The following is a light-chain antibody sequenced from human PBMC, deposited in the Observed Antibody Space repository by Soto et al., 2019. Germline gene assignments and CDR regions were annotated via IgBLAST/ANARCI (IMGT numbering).Light chain of an antibody. CDR2: DNN. CDR1: SSNIGKNY. Sequence: QSALTQPPSVSAAPGQKVTISCSGSSSNIGKNYVSWYQQLPRTAPKLLIYDNNKRPSGIPDRFSGSKSGTSATLGITGLQTGDEADYYCGTWDSSLSAVVFGGGTKLTVL. V-gene: IGLV1-51*01. CDR3: GTWDSSLSAVV. J-gene: IGLJ2*01.